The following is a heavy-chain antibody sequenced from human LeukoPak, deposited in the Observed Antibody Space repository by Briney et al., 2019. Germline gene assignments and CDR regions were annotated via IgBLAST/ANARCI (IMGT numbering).Heavy chain of an antibody. CDR2: IYPGDSDT. CDR3: ARLEYYYDSSGYYYGDY. Sequence: GESLKIPCKGSGYSFTSYWIGWVRQMPGKGLEWIGIIYPGDSDTRYSPSFQGQVTISADKSISTAYLQWSSLKASDTAMYYCARLEYYYDSSGYYYGDYWGQGTLVTVSS. J-gene: IGHJ4*02. CDR1: GYSFTSYW. V-gene: IGHV5-51*01. D-gene: IGHD3-22*01.